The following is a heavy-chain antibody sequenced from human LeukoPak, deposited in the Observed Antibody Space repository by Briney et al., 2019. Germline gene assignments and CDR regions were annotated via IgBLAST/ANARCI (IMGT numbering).Heavy chain of an antibody. CDR1: GFNFKDYD. CDR3: AKGGHYSFNDY. V-gene: IGHV3-23*01. J-gene: IGHJ4*02. Sequence: GGSLRLSCAASGFNFKDYDMTWVRQAPGKGLEWVASISARGVSTNYADSVRGRFTISRDNSNRVVYLRMNSLRTEDTAVYYCAKGGHYSFNDYWGQGTLVTVSS. D-gene: IGHD3-3*01. CDR2: ISARGVST.